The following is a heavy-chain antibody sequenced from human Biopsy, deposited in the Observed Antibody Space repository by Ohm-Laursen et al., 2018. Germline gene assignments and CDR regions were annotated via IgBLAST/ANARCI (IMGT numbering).Heavy chain of an antibody. CDR2: IYYTGST. CDR1: SGSISSYY. J-gene: IGHJ4*02. V-gene: IGHV4-59*08. D-gene: IGHD2-15*01. CDR3: ARRESGGRSFDY. Sequence: SETLSLTCTVFSGSISSYYWSWIRQPPGKGLEWIGYIYYTGSTNYNPSLKSRVTLSVDTSMNHLSLKLGSVSVADTAVFFCARRESGGRSFDYWGQGSLVTVSS.